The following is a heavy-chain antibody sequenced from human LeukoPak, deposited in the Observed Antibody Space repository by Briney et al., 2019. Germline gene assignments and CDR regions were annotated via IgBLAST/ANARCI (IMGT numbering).Heavy chain of an antibody. CDR2: INSDGSWT. CDR1: GNYW. CDR3: VSFYETY. D-gene: IGHD2/OR15-2a*01. Sequence: GGSLRLSCAASGNYWMHWVRQVPGKGLVWVSHINSDGSWTSYADSVKGRFTISKDNAKNTVYLQMNSLRAEDTAIYYCVSFYETYWGRGTLVTVSS. V-gene: IGHV3-74*01. J-gene: IGHJ4*02.